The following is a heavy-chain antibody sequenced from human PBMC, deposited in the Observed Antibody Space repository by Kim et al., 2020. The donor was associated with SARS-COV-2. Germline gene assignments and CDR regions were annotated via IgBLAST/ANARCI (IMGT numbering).Heavy chain of an antibody. CDR3: ARNCIVATSNWFDP. D-gene: IGHD5-12*01. V-gene: IGHV4-31*03. CDR2: IYYSGST. CDR1: GGSISSGGYY. J-gene: IGHJ5*02. Sequence: SETLSLTCTVSGGSISSGGYYWSWIRQHPGKGLEWIGYIYYSGSTYYNPSLKSRVTISVDTSKNQFSLKLSSVTAADTAVYYCARNCIVATSNWFDPWGQGTLVTVSS.